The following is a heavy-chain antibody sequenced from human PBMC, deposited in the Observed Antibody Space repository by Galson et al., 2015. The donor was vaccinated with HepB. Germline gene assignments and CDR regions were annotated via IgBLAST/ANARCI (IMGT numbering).Heavy chain of an antibody. CDR3: ARFFDYGRY. D-gene: IGHD4-17*01. J-gene: IGHJ4*02. CDR2: IKGDGIEQ. CDR1: GFTFRSYW. Sequence: SLSLSCAASGFTFRSYWMSWVRQAPGRGLEWVACIKGDGIEQNYVDSVKGRFTISRDNAKNSLYLQMSSLRADDTAVYYRARFFDYGRYWGQGTLVTVSS. V-gene: IGHV3-7*03.